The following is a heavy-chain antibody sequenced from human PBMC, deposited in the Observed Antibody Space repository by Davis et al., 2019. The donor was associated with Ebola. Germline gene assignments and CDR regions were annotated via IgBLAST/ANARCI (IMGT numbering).Heavy chain of an antibody. CDR2: INNDGSIT. J-gene: IGHJ6*04. CDR3: ARAKYYGMDV. V-gene: IGHV3-74*01. D-gene: IGHD6-6*01. Sequence: PGGSLRLSCAASGFTFSSSWMHWVRQAPGKGLVWVSLINNDGSITTYADSVKGRFTISRDNAKNTLYLQMNTLRAEYTAVYYCARAKYYGMDVWGKGTTVTVSS. CDR1: GFTFSSSW.